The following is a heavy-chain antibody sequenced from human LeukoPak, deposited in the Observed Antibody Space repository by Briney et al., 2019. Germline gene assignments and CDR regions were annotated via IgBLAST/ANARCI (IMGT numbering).Heavy chain of an antibody. CDR3: ARREIGSGWYKVDY. V-gene: IGHV5-51*01. Sequence: GESLKISCKGSGYSFFNYWIAWVRQMPGKGLEWMGIIYPGDSDTRYSPSFQGQVTISADKSISTAYLQWSSLKASDTAMYYCARREIGSGWYKVDYWGQGTLVTASS. CDR1: GYSFFNYW. D-gene: IGHD6-19*01. CDR2: IYPGDSDT. J-gene: IGHJ4*02.